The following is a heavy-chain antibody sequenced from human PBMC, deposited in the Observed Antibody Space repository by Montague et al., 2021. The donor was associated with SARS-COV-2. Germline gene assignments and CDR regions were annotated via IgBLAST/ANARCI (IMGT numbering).Heavy chain of an antibody. CDR1: GGSIAGYY. Sequence: SETLSLTCGVSGGSIAGYYWSWIRQSPGKGLEWIGYVHYTGSTKYNPSLKTRVTLSLDTPKNHFSLKLSSVTAADTAVYYCARAQNTCFIANCVNYFEVWGLGALVTVSS. CDR2: VHYTGST. J-gene: IGHJ4*02. D-gene: IGHD1-1*01. V-gene: IGHV4-59*01. CDR3: ARAQNTCFIANCVNYFEV.